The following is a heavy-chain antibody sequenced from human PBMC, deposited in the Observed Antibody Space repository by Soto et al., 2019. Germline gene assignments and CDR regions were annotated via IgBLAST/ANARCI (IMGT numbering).Heavy chain of an antibody. J-gene: IGHJ4*02. V-gene: IGHV1-69*06. CDR3: ARSPGVFDY. D-gene: IGHD3-10*01. CDR2: LVPVFGTA. Sequence: QVQLVQSGAEVKKPGSSVKVSCKASGGTFSSLAISWVRQAPGQGLEWMGGLVPVFGTANYAQKFQDRVTITADKSTSTSCMELGSLRSEDTAVYYCARSPGVFDYWGQGTLVTVSS. CDR1: GGTFSSLA.